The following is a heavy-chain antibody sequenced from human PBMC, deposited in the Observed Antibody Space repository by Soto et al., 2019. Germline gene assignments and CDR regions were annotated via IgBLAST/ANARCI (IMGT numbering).Heavy chain of an antibody. CDR1: GYTFTSYG. CDR2: ISAYNGNT. J-gene: IGHJ5*02. V-gene: IGHV1-18*04. D-gene: IGHD3-10*01. CDR3: ARVSPRQGFGESDP. Sequence: GASVKVSCKASGYTFTSYGISWVRQAPGQGLEWAGWISAYNGNTNYAQKLQGRVTMTTDTSTSTAYMELRSLRSDDTAVYYCARVSPRQGFGESDPWGQGTLVTVSS.